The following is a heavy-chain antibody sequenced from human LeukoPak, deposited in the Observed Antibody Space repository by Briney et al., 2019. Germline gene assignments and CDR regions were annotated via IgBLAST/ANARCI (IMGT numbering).Heavy chain of an antibody. CDR3: ARRGSLHSPANP. Sequence: SETLSLTCTVSGGFISSSNYYWDWIRQPPGKGLEWIGSIYYSGNTYYNPSLKGRVTISVDTSKNQFSLKLTSVTAADTAVYYCARRGSLHSPANPWGQGTLVTVSS. D-gene: IGHD4-23*01. CDR1: GGFISSSNYY. V-gene: IGHV4-39*01. CDR2: IYYSGNT. J-gene: IGHJ5*02.